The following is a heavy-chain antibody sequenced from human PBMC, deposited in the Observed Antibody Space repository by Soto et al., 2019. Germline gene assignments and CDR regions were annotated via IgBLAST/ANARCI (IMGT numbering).Heavy chain of an antibody. CDR3: ARPLWRDDYNWGYFDL. J-gene: IGHJ2*01. D-gene: IGHD4-4*01. CDR2: ISYDGSNK. Sequence: QVQLVESGGGVVQPGRSLRLSCAASGFTFSSYAMHWVRQAPGKGLEWVAVISYDGSNKYYADSVKGRLTISRDNSKKTLYLQMNSLRAEDTAVYYCARPLWRDDYNWGYFDLWGRGTLVTVSS. CDR1: GFTFSSYA. V-gene: IGHV3-30-3*01.